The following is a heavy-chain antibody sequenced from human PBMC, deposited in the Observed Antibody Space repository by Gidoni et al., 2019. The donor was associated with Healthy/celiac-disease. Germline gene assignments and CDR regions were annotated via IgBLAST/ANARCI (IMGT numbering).Heavy chain of an antibody. CDR1: GFPFDDYA. CDR3: AKGIAYYYYYGMDV. Sequence: EVQLVESGGGLVQPGRSLRLSCAAPGFPFDDYAMHWVRQAPGKGLEWVSGISWNSGSIGYADSVKGRFTISRDNAKNSLYLQMNSLRAEDTALYYCAKGIAYYYYYGMDVWGQGTTVTVSS. V-gene: IGHV3-9*01. J-gene: IGHJ6*02. CDR2: ISWNSGSI. D-gene: IGHD2-21*01.